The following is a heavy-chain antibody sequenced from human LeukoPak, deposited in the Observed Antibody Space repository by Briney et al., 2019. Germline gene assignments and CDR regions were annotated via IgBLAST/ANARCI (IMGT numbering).Heavy chain of an antibody. J-gene: IGHJ3*02. CDR1: GFTFSSYD. V-gene: IGHV3-13*01. Sequence: GGSLRLSCAASGFTFSSYDMHWVRHATGKGLEWVSAIGNACDTYYPGSVKGRFIISRENAKNSLYLQMNSRRAGDTAVYYCARGSSGSGDAFDIWGQGTMVTVSS. CDR3: ARGSSGSGDAFDI. CDR2: IGNACDT. D-gene: IGHD6-19*01.